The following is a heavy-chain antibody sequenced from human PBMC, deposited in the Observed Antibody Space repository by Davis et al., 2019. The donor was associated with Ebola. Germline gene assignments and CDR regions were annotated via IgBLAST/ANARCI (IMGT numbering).Heavy chain of an antibody. D-gene: IGHD3-10*01. CDR1: GGSFSGYY. V-gene: IGHV4-34*01. J-gene: IGHJ6*02. CDR3: ARGEAYSGTNYGMDV. CDR2: INHSGST. Sequence: SETLSLTCAVYGGSFSGYYWSWIRQPPGKGLEWIGEINHSGSTNYNPSLKSRVTISVDKSKNQFSLKLSSVTAADTAVYYCARGEAYSGTNYGMDVWGQGTTVTVSS.